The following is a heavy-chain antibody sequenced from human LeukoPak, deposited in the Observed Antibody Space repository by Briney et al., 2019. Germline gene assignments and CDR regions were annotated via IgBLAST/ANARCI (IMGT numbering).Heavy chain of an antibody. D-gene: IGHD5-18*01. V-gene: IGHV4-39*07. J-gene: IGHJ4*02. CDR2: IYYSGST. CDR1: GGSISDYY. CDR3: ARDRAGGYTAMD. Sequence: PSETLSLTCTVSGGSISDYYWGWIRQPPGKGLEWIGSIYYSGSTYYNPSLKSRVTISVDTSKNQFSLKLSSVTAADTAVYYCARDRAGGYTAMDWGQGTLVTVSS.